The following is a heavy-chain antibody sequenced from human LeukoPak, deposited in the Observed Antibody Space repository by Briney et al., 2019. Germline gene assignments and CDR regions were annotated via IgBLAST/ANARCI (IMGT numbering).Heavy chain of an antibody. CDR2: INTSGGST. J-gene: IGHJ4*02. Sequence: GGSLRLSCAATGFTFSSYAMSWVRQAPGKGLEWVSGINTSGGSTAYADSVKGRFTISRDNPRNTLYMQMNSLRAEDTALYYCAIMHPYYDGNGYWVQWGQGTLVTVSS. CDR3: AIMHPYYDGNGYWVQ. D-gene: IGHD3-22*01. CDR1: GFTFSSYA. V-gene: IGHV3-23*01.